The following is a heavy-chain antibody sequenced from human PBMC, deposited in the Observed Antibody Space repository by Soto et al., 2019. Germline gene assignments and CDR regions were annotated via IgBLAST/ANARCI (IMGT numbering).Heavy chain of an antibody. CDR1: GFTFSTYA. CDR3: AKRPSYDFVN. V-gene: IGHV3-23*01. D-gene: IGHD3-3*01. J-gene: IGHJ4*02. CDR2: INKNGGST. Sequence: EVQLLESGGGLVQPGGSLRLSCAASGFTFSTYAMSWVRQAPGKGLEWVSSINKNGGSTFYADSVKGRFTISRDNSKDTLFLQMNSLRAEDTALYYCAKRPSYDFVNWGQGTLFTVSS.